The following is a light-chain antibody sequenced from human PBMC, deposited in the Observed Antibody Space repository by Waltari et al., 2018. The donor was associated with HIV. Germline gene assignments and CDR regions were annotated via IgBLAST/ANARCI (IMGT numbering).Light chain of an antibody. CDR2: DVS. CDR1: SGDVRGYNY. V-gene: IGLV2-14*01. Sequence: QSALTQPASVSGSPGQSTTISCTGTSGDVRGYNYVSWYQQHPGKAPKLMIYDVSNRPSGVSNRFSGSKSGNTASLTISGLQAEDESDYYCSSYTSSSSWVFGGGTKLTVL. J-gene: IGLJ3*02. CDR3: SSYTSSSSWV.